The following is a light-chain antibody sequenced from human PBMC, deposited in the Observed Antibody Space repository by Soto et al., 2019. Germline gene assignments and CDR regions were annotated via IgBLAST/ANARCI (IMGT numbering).Light chain of an antibody. CDR3: QQGHSTPWT. V-gene: IGKV1-39*01. CDR1: QTISTY. CDR2: AAS. J-gene: IGKJ1*01. Sequence: IQMTQSPSSLSASVGDRVTITCRASQTISTYLHWYQQKAGEAPKLLIYAASNLQGGVPSRFSGSGSGADFTLTINSLQPEDFATYYCQQGHSTPWTFGQGTKVDIK.